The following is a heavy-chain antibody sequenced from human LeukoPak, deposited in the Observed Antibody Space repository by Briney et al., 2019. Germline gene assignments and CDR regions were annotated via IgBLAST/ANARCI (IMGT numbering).Heavy chain of an antibody. J-gene: IGHJ4*02. Sequence: GGSLRLSCAVSGFTVSSNYMSWVRQAPGKGLEWVSVLYSGGNTYYADSVKGRFTISRDNSKNTLYLQMNSLRAEDTAVYYCARDPGRASIAGTFDYWGQGTLVTVSS. CDR1: GFTVSSNY. CDR3: ARDPGRASIAGTFDY. CDR2: LYSGGNT. D-gene: IGHD6-13*01. V-gene: IGHV3-53*01.